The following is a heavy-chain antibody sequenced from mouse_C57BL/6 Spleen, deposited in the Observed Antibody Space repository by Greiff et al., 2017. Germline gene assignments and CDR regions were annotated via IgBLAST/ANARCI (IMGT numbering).Heavy chain of an antibody. V-gene: IGHV8-8*01. J-gene: IGHJ4*01. CDR1: GFSLSTFGMG. CDR3: ARIAQGSYEDYAMDY. CDR2: IWWDDDK. D-gene: IGHD1-1*02. Sequence: QVTLKVSGPGILQPSQTLSLTCSSSGFSLSTFGMGVGWIRQPSGKGLEWLAYIWWDDDKYYNPALKSRLPISKDTSKNQVFLKIANVDTADTATYYCARIAQGSYEDYAMDYWGQGTSVTVSS.